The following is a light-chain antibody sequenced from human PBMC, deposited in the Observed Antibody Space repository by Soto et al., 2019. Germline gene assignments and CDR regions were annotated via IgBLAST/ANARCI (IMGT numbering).Light chain of an antibody. Sequence: DVVMTQSPLSLPVTPGEPASISCRSSQSLRHTSGYYYLDWYLQKPGQSPQLLVSLGSRRASGVPGRFSGSGSGTDFTLKISTVEADDVGVYYCMQTLHTPWTFGQGTKVEIK. CDR1: QSLRHTSGYYY. V-gene: IGKV2-28*01. CDR3: MQTLHTPWT. CDR2: LGS. J-gene: IGKJ1*01.